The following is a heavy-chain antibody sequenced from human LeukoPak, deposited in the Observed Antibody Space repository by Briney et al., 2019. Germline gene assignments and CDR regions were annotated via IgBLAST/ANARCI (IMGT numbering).Heavy chain of an antibody. CDR1: GCTFSSYA. Sequence: GGSLRLSCAASGCTFSSYAMHWVRQAPGKGLEWVAVISYDGSNKYYADSVKGRFTISRDNSKNTLYLQMNSLRAEDTAVYYCAREGGGSSFHFDYWGQGTLVTVSS. CDR3: AREGGGSSFHFDY. V-gene: IGHV3-30-3*01. J-gene: IGHJ4*02. D-gene: IGHD6-6*01. CDR2: ISYDGSNK.